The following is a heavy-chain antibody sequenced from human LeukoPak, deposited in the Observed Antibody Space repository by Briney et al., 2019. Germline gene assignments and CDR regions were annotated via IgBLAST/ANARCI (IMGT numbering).Heavy chain of an antibody. CDR3: ARVPNQYCTSRCYYTAFDI. Sequence: AASVKVSCKASGYTFTSYGISWVRQAPGQGLEWMGWISGFNGNINHAQNFQDRVTMTTGTSTSTAYMELRSLRSDDTAVYFCARVPNQYCTSRCYYTAFDIWGQGTMVTVSS. CDR2: ISGFNGNI. J-gene: IGHJ3*02. D-gene: IGHD2/OR15-2a*01. CDR1: GYTFTSYG. V-gene: IGHV1-18*01.